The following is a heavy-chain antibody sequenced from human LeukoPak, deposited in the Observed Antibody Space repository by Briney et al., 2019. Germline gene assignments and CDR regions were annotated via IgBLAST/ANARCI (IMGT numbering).Heavy chain of an antibody. V-gene: IGHV3-48*01. CDR1: GFTFSSYS. CDR2: ISSSSSTI. D-gene: IGHD6-6*01. J-gene: IGHJ2*01. Sequence: GGSLRLSCAASGFTFSSYSMNWVRQAPGKRLEWVSYISSSSSTIYYADSVKGRFTISRDNAKNSLYLQLNRLRAEDTAVYYCASFRPSLVFDLWGRGTLVTVSS. CDR3: ASFRPSLVFDL.